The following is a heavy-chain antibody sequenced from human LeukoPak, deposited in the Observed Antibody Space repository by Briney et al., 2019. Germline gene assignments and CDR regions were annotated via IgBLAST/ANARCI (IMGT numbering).Heavy chain of an antibody. V-gene: IGHV3-7*03. J-gene: IGHJ5*02. CDR2: IKQDGSEK. Sequence: GGSLRLSCAASGFTFSDFWMSWVRQAPGKGLEWVANIKQDGSEKYYVDSVKGRFTISRDNAKNSLYLQMNSLRAEDTAVYYCARSLDYYDSSGYYPWGQGTLVTVSS. CDR1: GFTFSDFW. D-gene: IGHD3-22*01. CDR3: ARSLDYYDSSGYYP.